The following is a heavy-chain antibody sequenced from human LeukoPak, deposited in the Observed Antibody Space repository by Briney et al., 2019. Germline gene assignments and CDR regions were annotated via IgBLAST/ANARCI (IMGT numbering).Heavy chain of an antibody. CDR1: GGSFSGYY. J-gene: IGHJ4*02. V-gene: IGHV4-34*01. CDR3: ARGRRRAPYFDY. D-gene: IGHD6-25*01. CDR2: INHSGST. Sequence: PSETLSLTCAVYGGSFSGYYWSWIRQPPGKGLEWIGEINHSGSTNYNPSLKSRVTISVDTSKNQFSLKLSSVTAADTAVYYCARGRRRAPYFDYWGQGTLVTVSS.